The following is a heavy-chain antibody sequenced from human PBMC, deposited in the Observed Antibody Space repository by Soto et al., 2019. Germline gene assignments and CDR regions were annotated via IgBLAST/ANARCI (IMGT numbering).Heavy chain of an antibody. J-gene: IGHJ4*02. D-gene: IGHD4-17*01. CDR2: IYYSGST. Sequence: SETLSLTCTVSGGSISSYYWSWIRQPPGKGLGWIGYIYYSGSTNYNPSLKSRVTISVDTSKNQFSLKLSSVTAADTAVYYCARETDYALDYWGQGTLVTVSS. V-gene: IGHV4-59*01. CDR1: GGSISSYY. CDR3: ARETDYALDY.